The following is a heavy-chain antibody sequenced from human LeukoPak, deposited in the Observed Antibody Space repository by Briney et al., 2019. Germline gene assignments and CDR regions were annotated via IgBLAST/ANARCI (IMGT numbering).Heavy chain of an antibody. CDR1: GGTFSSYA. CDR3: AKGGGFAKYYFDY. D-gene: IGHD3-16*01. V-gene: IGHV1-69*04. CDR2: IIPILGIA. J-gene: IGHJ4*02. Sequence: ASVKVSCKASGGTFSSYAISWVRQAPGQGLEWMGRIIPILGIANYAQKFQGRVTITADKSTSTAYMELSSLRSEDTAVYYCAKGGGFAKYYFDYWGQGTLVTVSS.